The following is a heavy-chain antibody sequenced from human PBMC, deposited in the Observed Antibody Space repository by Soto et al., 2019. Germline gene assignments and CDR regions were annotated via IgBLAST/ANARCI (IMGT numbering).Heavy chain of an antibody. CDR3: AKALGYYDTSGTFDY. Sequence: EVQLLESGGGLVQPGGSLRLSCAASGFTFSSFGMSWVRQAPGKGLEWVSTIGAGGHSTYYADSVRGRFTVSRDNSKNPLYLQMNSLRAEDTAVYYCAKALGYYDTSGTFDYWGHGTLVTVSS. V-gene: IGHV3-23*01. J-gene: IGHJ4*01. D-gene: IGHD3-22*01. CDR1: GFTFSSFG. CDR2: IGAGGHST.